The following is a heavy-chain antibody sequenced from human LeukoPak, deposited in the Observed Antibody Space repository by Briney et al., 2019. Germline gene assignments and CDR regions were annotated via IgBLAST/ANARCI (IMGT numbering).Heavy chain of an antibody. J-gene: IGHJ4*02. CDR1: GFTFSSYG. V-gene: IGHV3-30*18. D-gene: IGHD3-10*01. CDR2: ISYDGSNK. CDR3: AKDRRGTMVRGVIKYFDY. Sequence: PGGSLRLSCAASGFTFSSYGMHWVRQAPGKGLEWVAVISYDGSNKYYADSVKGRFTISRDNSKNTLCLQMNSLRAEDTAVYYCAKDRRGTMVRGVIKYFDYWGQGTLVTVSS.